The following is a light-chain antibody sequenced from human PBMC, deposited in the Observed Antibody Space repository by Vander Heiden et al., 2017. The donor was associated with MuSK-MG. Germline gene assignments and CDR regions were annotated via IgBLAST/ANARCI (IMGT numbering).Light chain of an antibody. CDR3: QSYDSSLSGSMV. V-gene: IGLV1-40*01. CDR2: GNT. Sequence: QSALTQPPSVSAAPGQRVTISSPGSTSNIGAGYDVHWYRQLPGTAPELLVYGNTNRPSGVPDRISGSKSGTSAALTITGLRAEDEADYYCQSYDSSLSGSMVFGGGTKLTVL. J-gene: IGLJ2*01. CDR1: TSNIGAGYD.